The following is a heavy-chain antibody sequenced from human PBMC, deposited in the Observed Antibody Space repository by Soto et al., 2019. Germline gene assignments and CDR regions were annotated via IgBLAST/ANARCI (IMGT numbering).Heavy chain of an antibody. V-gene: IGHV3-66*04. J-gene: IGHJ6*02. CDR3: ARHKGATYYGLDA. CDR1: GFSVSSNY. CDR2: LYSGGRA. Sequence: EVQLLESGGGLVQPGGSLRLSCAASGFSVSSNYMSWVRQAPGKGLEWVSILYSGGRAYYADSVKGRFNISRDNSKNTLYILKNSLRAEDTAVYYCARHKGATYYGLDAWGLGTTVIVSS.